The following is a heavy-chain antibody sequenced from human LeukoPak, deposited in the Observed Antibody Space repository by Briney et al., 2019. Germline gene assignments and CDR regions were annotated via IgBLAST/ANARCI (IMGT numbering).Heavy chain of an antibody. Sequence: GASVKVSCKASVYTFTGYYMHWVRQAPGQGLEWMGWINPNSGGTNYAQKFQGRVTMTRDTSISTAYMELSRLRSDDTAVYYCARVGDYGGTPPFDYWGQGTLVTVSS. CDR2: INPNSGGT. J-gene: IGHJ4*02. V-gene: IGHV1-2*02. CDR1: VYTFTGYY. D-gene: IGHD4-23*01. CDR3: ARVGDYGGTPPFDY.